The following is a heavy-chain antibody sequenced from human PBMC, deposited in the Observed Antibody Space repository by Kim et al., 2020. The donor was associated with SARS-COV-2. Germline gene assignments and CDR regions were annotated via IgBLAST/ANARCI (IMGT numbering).Heavy chain of an antibody. Sequence: SGSTSYHPSLESRVTISVDTSKNQFSLKLSAVTAADTAVYYCARGLILDYWGQGTLVTVSS. CDR2: SGST. CDR3: ARGLILDY. V-gene: IGHV4-31*02. J-gene: IGHJ4*02. D-gene: IGHD2-21*01.